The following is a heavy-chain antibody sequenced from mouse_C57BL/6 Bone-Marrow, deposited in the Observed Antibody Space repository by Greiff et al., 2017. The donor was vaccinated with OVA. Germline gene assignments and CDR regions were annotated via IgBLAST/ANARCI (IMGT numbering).Heavy chain of an antibody. CDR1: GYSFTDYN. Sequence: VQLQQSGPELVKPGASVKISCKASGYSFTDYNMNWVKQSNGKSLEWIGVINPNYGTTSYNQKFKGKATLTVDQSSSTAYMQLNSLTSEDSAVYDCAIGLMVTTRYYAMDYWGQGTSVTVSS. D-gene: IGHD2-2*01. V-gene: IGHV1-39*01. CDR2: INPNYGTT. CDR3: AIGLMVTTRYYAMDY. J-gene: IGHJ4*01.